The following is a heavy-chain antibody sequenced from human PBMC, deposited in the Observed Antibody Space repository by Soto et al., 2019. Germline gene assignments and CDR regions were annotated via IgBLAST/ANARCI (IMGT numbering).Heavy chain of an antibody. CDR1: GFTFSSYG. CDR2: ISYDGSNK. CDR3: GKDGTYCSGGRSDRRRGKWFDP. J-gene: IGHJ5*02. D-gene: IGHD2-15*01. Sequence: QVQLVESGGGVVQPGRSLRLSCAASGFTFSSYGMHWVRQAPGKGLEWVAVISYDGSNKYYADSVKGRFTISRDNSKNSLYLQMNSSRAAYTAVDYCGKDGTYCSGGRSDRRRGKWFDPGGPGTLVTVSA. V-gene: IGHV3-30*18.